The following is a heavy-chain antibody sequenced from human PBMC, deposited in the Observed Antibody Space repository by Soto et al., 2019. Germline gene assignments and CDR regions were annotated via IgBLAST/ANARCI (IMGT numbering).Heavy chain of an antibody. CDR1: GGSISSGDYY. V-gene: IGHV4-30-4*01. Sequence: SETLSLTCTVSGGSISSGDYYWSWIRQPPGKGLEWIGYIYYSGSTYYNPSLKSRVTISVDTSKNQFSLKLSSVTAADTAVYYCAREGSYQLGSHIDYWGQGTLVTVSS. D-gene: IGHD3-10*01. CDR2: IYYSGST. J-gene: IGHJ4*02. CDR3: AREGSYQLGSHIDY.